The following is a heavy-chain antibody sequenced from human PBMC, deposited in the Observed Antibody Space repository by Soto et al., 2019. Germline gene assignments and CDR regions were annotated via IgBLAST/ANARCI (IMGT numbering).Heavy chain of an antibody. D-gene: IGHD1-7*01. Sequence: SLSLTFTVSGGSVSSGGHYWSWIRQHPGKGLEWVGYIFYSGSTYYNPSLRSRVTISVDTSYNQFSLRLRSVTAADTAVYYCARGAVYNWNYLGYFDYWGQGTLVTVSS. J-gene: IGHJ4*02. CDR2: IFYSGST. CDR3: ARGAVYNWNYLGYFDY. V-gene: IGHV4-31*03. CDR1: GGSVSSGGHY.